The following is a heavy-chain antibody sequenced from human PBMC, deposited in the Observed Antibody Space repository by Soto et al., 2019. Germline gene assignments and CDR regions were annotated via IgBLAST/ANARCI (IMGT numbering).Heavy chain of an antibody. CDR3: ARAVGQSKYCSSTSCYWDDWFDP. Sequence: QVQLQESGPGLVKPSQTLSLTCTVSGGSISSGGYYWSWIRQHPGKGLEWIGYIYYSGSTYYNPSLQSRVTISVDTSKNQFSLKLGSVTAADTAVYYCARAVGQSKYCSSTSCYWDDWFDPWGQGTLVTVSS. CDR2: IYYSGST. CDR1: GGSISSGGYY. V-gene: IGHV4-31*03. D-gene: IGHD2-2*01. J-gene: IGHJ5*02.